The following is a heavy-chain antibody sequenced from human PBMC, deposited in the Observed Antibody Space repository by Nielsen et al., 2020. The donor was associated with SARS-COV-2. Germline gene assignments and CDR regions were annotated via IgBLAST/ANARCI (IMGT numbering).Heavy chain of an antibody. CDR3: ARGPRGTGYYYYYYGMDV. J-gene: IGHJ6*02. CDR1: GGSFSGYY. CDR2: INHSGST. V-gene: IGHV4-34*01. D-gene: IGHD3/OR15-3a*01. Sequence: SETLSLTCAVYGGSFSGYYWSWIRQPPGKGLEWIGEINHSGSTNYNPSLKSRVTISVDTSKNQFSLKLSSVTAADTAVYYCARGPRGTGYYYYYYGMDVWGQGTTVTVSS.